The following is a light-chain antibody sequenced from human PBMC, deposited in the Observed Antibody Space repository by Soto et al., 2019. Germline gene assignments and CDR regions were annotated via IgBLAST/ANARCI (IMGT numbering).Light chain of an antibody. CDR1: NSNIGASYG. V-gene: IGLV1-40*01. CDR3: QSYDSSLSAVV. Sequence: QPVLTQPPSVSGAPGQRVTISCTGSNSNIGASYGVHWCQHLPGTAPKLLIYGYSIRPSGVPDRFSGSNSGTSASLAITGLQAEDEADYYCQSYDSSLSAVVFGGGTQLTVL. CDR2: GYS. J-gene: IGLJ2*01.